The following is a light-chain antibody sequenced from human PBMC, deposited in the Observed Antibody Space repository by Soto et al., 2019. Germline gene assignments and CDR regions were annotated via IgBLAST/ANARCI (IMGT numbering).Light chain of an antibody. CDR2: GAS. Sequence: EIVLTQSPGTLSLSPGERATLSCRASQTVRTNYLAWFQHKPGQAPRLLIYGASSRATGIPDRFSGSGSGTDFTLTITRLEPEDFAVYSCQQYSDSPLTFGGGTKVEIK. V-gene: IGKV3-20*01. J-gene: IGKJ4*01. CDR3: QQYSDSPLT. CDR1: QTVRTNY.